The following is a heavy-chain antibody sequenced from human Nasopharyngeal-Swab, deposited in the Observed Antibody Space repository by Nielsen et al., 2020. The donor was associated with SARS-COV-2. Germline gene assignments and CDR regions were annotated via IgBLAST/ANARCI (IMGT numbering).Heavy chain of an antibody. D-gene: IGHD5-12*01. CDR3: VRPEGVATSFKYYFQYGMDV. CDR1: GYSFSNYW. Sequence: GESLKISCKGSGYSFSNYWIGWVRQMPGKGLEWMGIISSGDSDTKYSPSFEGHVTISADMSISTAYLQWSSLKASDTAMYYCVRPEGVATSFKYYFQYGMDVWGQGTMVTVPS. J-gene: IGHJ6*02. CDR2: ISSGDSDT. V-gene: IGHV5-51*01.